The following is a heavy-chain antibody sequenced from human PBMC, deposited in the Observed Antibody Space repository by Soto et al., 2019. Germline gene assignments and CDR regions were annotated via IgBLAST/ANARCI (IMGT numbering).Heavy chain of an antibody. CDR1: GYTLTELS. V-gene: IGHV1-24*01. CDR3: ARGGVLRFGEWLPRTANWFDP. Sequence: ASVKVSCKVSGYTLTELSMHWVRQAPGKGLEWMGGFDPEDGETIHAQKFQGRVTMTEDTSTDTAYMELSSLRSEDTAVYYCARGGVLRFGEWLPRTANWFDPWGQGTLVTVAS. J-gene: IGHJ5*02. D-gene: IGHD3-3*01. CDR2: FDPEDGET.